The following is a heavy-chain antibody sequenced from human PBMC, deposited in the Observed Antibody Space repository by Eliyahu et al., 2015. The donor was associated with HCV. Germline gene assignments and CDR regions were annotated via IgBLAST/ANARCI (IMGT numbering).Heavy chain of an antibody. V-gene: IGHV3-23*01. CDR1: GFXFSSYA. CDR3: AKEGRRYFDWLSYFDY. D-gene: IGHD3-9*01. J-gene: IGHJ4*02. CDR2: ISGSGGST. Sequence: EVQLLESGGGLVQPGGSLRLSCAASGFXFSSYAMSWVRQAPGKGLEWVSAISGSGGSTYYADSVKGRFTISRDNSKNTLYLQMNSLRAEDTAVYYCAKEGRRYFDWLSYFDYWGQGTLVTVSS.